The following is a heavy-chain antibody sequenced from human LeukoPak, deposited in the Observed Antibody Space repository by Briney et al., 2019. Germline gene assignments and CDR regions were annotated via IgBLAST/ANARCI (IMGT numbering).Heavy chain of an antibody. CDR3: ASRYCSSVSCHSSTYHYGMDV. V-gene: IGHV1-69*01. CDR2: IIPIFGTA. D-gene: IGHD2-15*01. J-gene: IGHJ6*02. CDR1: GGTISSYA. Sequence: SVKVSCKASGGTISSYAISWLRQAPGQGLEWMGGIIPIFGTASYPQKFQDRLTITADESTSTAYMELSSLRFEDTAVYYCASRYCSSVSCHSSTYHYGMDVWGQGTTVTVSS.